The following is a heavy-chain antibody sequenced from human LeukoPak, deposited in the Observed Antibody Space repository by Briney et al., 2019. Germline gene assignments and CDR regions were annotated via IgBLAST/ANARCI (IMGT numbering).Heavy chain of an antibody. CDR2: ISGSGGST. CDR3: AKDPTTLVRGVILNWSEP. J-gene: IGHJ5*02. D-gene: IGHD3-10*01. CDR1: GFTFSSYA. V-gene: IGHV3-23*01. Sequence: GGSLRLSCAASGFTFSSYAMSWVPQAPGKGLEWVSAISGSGGSTYYADSVKGRFTISRDNSKNKLYLQMNSLRAEDTGVYYCAKDPTTLVRGVILNWSEPWGQGTLVTVSS.